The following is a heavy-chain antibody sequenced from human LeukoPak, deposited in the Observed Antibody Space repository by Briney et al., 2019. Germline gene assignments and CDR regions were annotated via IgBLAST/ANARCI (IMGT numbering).Heavy chain of an antibody. J-gene: IGHJ4*02. Sequence: SETLSLTCTVSGGSISGYYWSWIRQPPGKGLEWIGYIYYSGSTNYNPSLKSRVTISVDTSKNQFSLKLSSVTAADTAVYYCARGTPAMPLPFDYWGQGTLVTVSS. CDR1: GGSISGYY. D-gene: IGHD2-2*01. V-gene: IGHV4-59*01. CDR3: ARGTPAMPLPFDY. CDR2: IYYSGST.